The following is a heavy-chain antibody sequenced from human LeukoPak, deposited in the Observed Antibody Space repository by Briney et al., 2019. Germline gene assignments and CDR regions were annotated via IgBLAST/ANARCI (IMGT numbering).Heavy chain of an antibody. CDR2: IYYIGST. D-gene: IGHD3-22*01. CDR1: GGSISSSSYY. Sequence: SETLSLTCTVSGGSISSSSYYWGWLRQPPGKGLEWIGSIYYIGSTYYNPSLKSRVTISVDTSKIQFSLNLSSVTAADTAVYYCARLYYDSSGYYQICYFDYWGQGTLVTVSS. V-gene: IGHV4-39*01. J-gene: IGHJ4*02. CDR3: ARLYYDSSGYYQICYFDY.